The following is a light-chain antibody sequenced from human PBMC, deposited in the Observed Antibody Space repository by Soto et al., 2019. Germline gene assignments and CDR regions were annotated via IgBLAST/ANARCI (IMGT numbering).Light chain of an antibody. CDR3: QQYGSSSWT. Sequence: EIVLTQSPGTLSLSPGERATLSCRASQSVSSIYLAWYQHKPGQAPRLLIYGASSRATGFPDRFSGSGSGTDFTLTISRLEPEDFAVYYCQQYGSSSWTFGRGTTVEIK. CDR2: GAS. CDR1: QSVSSIY. J-gene: IGKJ1*01. V-gene: IGKV3-20*01.